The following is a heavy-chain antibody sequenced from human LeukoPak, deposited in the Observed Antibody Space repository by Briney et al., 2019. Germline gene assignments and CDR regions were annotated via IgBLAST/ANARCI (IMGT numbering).Heavy chain of an antibody. D-gene: IGHD3-22*01. V-gene: IGHV3-21*01. CDR1: EFTFSSYT. Sequence: KPGGSLRLSCAASEFTFSSYTMNWVRQAPGKGLEWVSSISSNSDYIYYADSVEGRFTISRDNAKNSLYLQMNSLRAENTSVYFCARSPNYDSTGFTLGFEDYWGQGTLVTVSS. CDR3: ARSPNYDSTGFTLGFEDY. CDR2: ISSNSDYI. J-gene: IGHJ4*02.